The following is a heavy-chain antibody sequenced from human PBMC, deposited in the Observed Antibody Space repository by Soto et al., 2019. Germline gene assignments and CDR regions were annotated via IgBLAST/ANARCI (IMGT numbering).Heavy chain of an antibody. CDR3: AIEDNDYSYGMDV. V-gene: IGHV3-23*01. CDR1: GFTFINYA. Sequence: GGSLRLSCAASGFTFINYAMSWVRQAPGKGLEWVSDISGSGGTTYHADSVKGRFTISRDNSKNTLYLQMNSLRAEDTAVYYCAIEDNDYSYGMDVWGQGTTVTVS. CDR2: ISGSGGTT. D-gene: IGHD2-8*01. J-gene: IGHJ6*02.